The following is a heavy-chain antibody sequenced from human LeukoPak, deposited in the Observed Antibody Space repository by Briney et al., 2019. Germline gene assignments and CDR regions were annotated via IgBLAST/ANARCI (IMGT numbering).Heavy chain of an antibody. CDR1: GXTFSNYW. V-gene: IGHV5-51*01. CDR2: IYPGDSDT. Sequence: GDSLKISCQASGXTFSNYWIGWVRQMPGKGLECMGIIYPGDSDTRYSPSFQGQVTISADKSISTAYLQWSSLKASDTAMYYCARRGYCSTTTCYRLFDYWGQGTLVTVSS. CDR3: ARRGYCSTTTCYRLFDY. J-gene: IGHJ4*02. D-gene: IGHD2-2*01.